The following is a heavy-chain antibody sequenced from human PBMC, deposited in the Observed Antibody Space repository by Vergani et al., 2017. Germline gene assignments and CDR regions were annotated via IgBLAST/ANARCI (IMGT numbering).Heavy chain of an antibody. CDR2: INHSGST. J-gene: IGHJ2*01. CDR3: ARRKGGYFDL. CDR1: GGSFSCYY. D-gene: IGHD2-15*01. V-gene: IGHV4-34*01. Sequence: QVQLQQWGAGLLKPSETLSLTCAVYGGSFSCYYGSGIRQPPGQGLEWIGEINHSGSTNYNPSLKSRVTISVDTSKNQFSRTLSSVAAAYTAVYYCARRKGGYFDLWGRGTLVTVSS.